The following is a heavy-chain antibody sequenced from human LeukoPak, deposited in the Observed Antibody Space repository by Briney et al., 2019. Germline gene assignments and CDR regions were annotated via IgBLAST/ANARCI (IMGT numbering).Heavy chain of an antibody. CDR3: ARGEYGSGSYHIDY. Sequence: GGSLRLSCAASGFTFSSYEMNWVRQAPGKGLEWVSFISSSSSYIYYADSVKGRFTISRDNAKNSLYLQMNSLRAEDTAVYYCARGEYGSGSYHIDYWGQGTLVTVSS. D-gene: IGHD3-10*01. V-gene: IGHV3-21*01. CDR2: ISSSSSYI. CDR1: GFTFSSYE. J-gene: IGHJ4*02.